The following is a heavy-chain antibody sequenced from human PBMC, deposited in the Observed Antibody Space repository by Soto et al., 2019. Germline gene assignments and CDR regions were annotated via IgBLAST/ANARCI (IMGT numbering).Heavy chain of an antibody. Sequence: SETLSLTCSVCGDSVNSGIYYWSWVRQPPGKGLEWIWSIHSIGSNNYDPSLKSRVTISLYKSKNQFSLKLSSVNAADTAVYYCVRQWYSTKWLDYWGQGTLVTV. CDR2: IHSIGSN. V-gene: IGHV4-61*01. D-gene: IGHD1-1*01. CDR1: GDSVNSGIYY. J-gene: IGHJ4*02. CDR3: VRQWYSTKWLDY.